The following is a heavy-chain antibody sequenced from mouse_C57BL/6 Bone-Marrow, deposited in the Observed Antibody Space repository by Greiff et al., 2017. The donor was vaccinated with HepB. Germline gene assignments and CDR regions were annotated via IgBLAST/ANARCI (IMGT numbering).Heavy chain of an antibody. Sequence: VQLQQSGPELVKPGASVKISCKASGYTFTDYYMNWVKQSHGKSLEWIGDINPNNGGTSYNQKFKGKATLTVDKSSSTAYMELRSLTSEDSAVYYCAKGSIYYYGIAMDYWGQGTSVTVSS. J-gene: IGHJ4*01. CDR2: INPNNGGT. V-gene: IGHV1-26*01. CDR3: AKGSIYYYGIAMDY. CDR1: GYTFTDYY. D-gene: IGHD1-1*01.